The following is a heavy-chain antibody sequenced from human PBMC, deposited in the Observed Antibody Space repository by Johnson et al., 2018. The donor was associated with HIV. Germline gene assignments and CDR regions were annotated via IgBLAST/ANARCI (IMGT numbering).Heavy chain of an antibody. CDR3: ARDRPDNNGSGSLGAFDI. Sequence: QVQLVESGGGVVQPGRSLRLSCAASGFTFTSYAMHWVRQAPGKGLEWVAVVSYDGSTKYYADSVKGRFTISRDNSENTLYLQMNSLRAEDTAVYYCARDRPDNNGSGSLGAFDIWGQGTMVTVSS. V-gene: IGHV3-30*04. J-gene: IGHJ3*02. CDR1: GFTFTSYA. D-gene: IGHD3-10*01. CDR2: VSYDGSTK.